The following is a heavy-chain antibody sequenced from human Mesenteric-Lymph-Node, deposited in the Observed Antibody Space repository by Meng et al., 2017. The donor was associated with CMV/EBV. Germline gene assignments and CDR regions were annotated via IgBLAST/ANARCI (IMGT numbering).Heavy chain of an antibody. V-gene: IGHV1-46*01. D-gene: IGHD6-6*01. CDR3: ARDNSDSSSSWWFDP. J-gene: IGHJ5*02. CDR2: TSPSGTST. CDR1: RYTFSSHY. Sequence: ASVKVSCKASRYTFSSHYIHWVRQAPGQGLEWMAITSPSGTSTTYAQEFQGRVTVTRDTSTSTLYMDLGSLRSEDTAVYYCARDNSDSSSSWWFDPWGQGTLVTVSS.